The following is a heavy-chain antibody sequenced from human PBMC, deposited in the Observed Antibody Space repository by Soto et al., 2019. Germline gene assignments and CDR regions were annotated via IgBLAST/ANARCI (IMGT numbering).Heavy chain of an antibody. CDR1: GFTFSSYD. J-gene: IGHJ6*02. Sequence: GGSLRLSCAASGFTFSSYDMHWVRQATGKGLEWVSAIGTAGDPYYPGSVKGRFTISRENAKNSLYLQMNSLRAGDTAVYYCARGSIAADGTNYYYGIDVWGQGTTVTVYS. D-gene: IGHD6-13*01. CDR3: ARGSIAADGTNYYYGIDV. CDR2: IGTAGDP. V-gene: IGHV3-13*05.